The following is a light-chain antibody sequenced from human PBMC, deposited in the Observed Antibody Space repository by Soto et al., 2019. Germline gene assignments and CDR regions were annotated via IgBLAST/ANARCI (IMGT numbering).Light chain of an antibody. CDR2: AAS. CDR3: HQTYSTPVT. Sequence: DIQMTQSPSSLSASVGDRVTITCRASQSITNYLNWYQQRPGKAPQLLIYAASNLQSGVPSRFSGSGSGTDFTLTISSLQPEDFASYYCHQTYSTPVTFGGGTKVEIK. V-gene: IGKV1-39*01. J-gene: IGKJ4*01. CDR1: QSITNY.